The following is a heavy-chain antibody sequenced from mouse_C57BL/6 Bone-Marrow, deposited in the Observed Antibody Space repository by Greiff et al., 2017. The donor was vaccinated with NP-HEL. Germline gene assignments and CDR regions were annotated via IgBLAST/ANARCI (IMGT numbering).Heavy chain of an antibody. CDR2: INPNNGGT. D-gene: IGHD1-1*01. J-gene: IGHJ2*01. Sequence: EVQLHQSGPELVKPGASVKISCKASGYTFTDYYMNWVKQSHGKSLEWIGDINPNNGGTSYNQKFKGKATLTVDKSSSTAYMELRSLTSEDSAVYYCARSVYYGSSYWGQGTTLTVSS. V-gene: IGHV1-26*01. CDR1: GYTFTDYY. CDR3: ARSVYYGSSY.